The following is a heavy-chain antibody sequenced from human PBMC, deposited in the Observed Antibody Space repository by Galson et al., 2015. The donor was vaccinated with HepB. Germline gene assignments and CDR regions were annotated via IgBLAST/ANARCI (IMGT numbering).Heavy chain of an antibody. J-gene: IGHJ4*02. CDR1: GFTFSSYA. CDR2: ISGSGGST. D-gene: IGHD1-26*01. V-gene: IGHV3-23*01. CDR3: FIAKRPRSGSHGKS. Sequence: SLRLSCAASGFTFSSYAMSWVRQAPGKGLEWVSAISGSGGSTYYADSVKGRFTISRDNSKNTLYLQMNSLRAEDTAVYYCFIAKRPRSGSHGKSWGQGTLVTVSS.